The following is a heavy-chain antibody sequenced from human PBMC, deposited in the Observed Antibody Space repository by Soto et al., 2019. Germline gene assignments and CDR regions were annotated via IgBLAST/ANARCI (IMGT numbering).Heavy chain of an antibody. Sequence: GSLSLSCAASGFTFSDYAMTWVRQAPGKGLEWVSAMSGTSGATFYADSVKGRFTISRDNSKNTLYLQMNSLRAEDTAIYYCAKSIYADYLTWGQGTLVTVSS. CDR1: GFTFSDYA. J-gene: IGHJ5*02. CDR2: MSGTSGAT. D-gene: IGHD4-17*01. CDR3: AKSIYADYLT. V-gene: IGHV3-23*01.